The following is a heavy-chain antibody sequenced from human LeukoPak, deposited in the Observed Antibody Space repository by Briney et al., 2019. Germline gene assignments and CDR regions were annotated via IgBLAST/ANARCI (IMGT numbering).Heavy chain of an antibody. V-gene: IGHV1-69*06. Sequence: SVKVSCKASGGTFSSYAISWVRQAPGQGLEWMGGIIPIFGTANYAQKFQGRVTITADKSTSTAYMELSSLRSEDTAVYYCARESSIAARRFYYYYYYMDVWGKGTTVTVSS. D-gene: IGHD6-6*01. CDR2: IIPIFGTA. CDR3: ARESSIAARRFYYYYYYMDV. J-gene: IGHJ6*03. CDR1: GGTFSSYA.